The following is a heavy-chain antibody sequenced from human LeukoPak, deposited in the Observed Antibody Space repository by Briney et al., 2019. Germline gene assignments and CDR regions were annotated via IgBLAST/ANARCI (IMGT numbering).Heavy chain of an antibody. CDR1: GFTFSSFS. V-gene: IGHV3-21*04. CDR2: ISSSSSYI. D-gene: IGHD4-17*01. CDR3: AKDSPTVTTVGWGAR. J-gene: IGHJ4*02. Sequence: GGSLRLSCAASGFTFSSFSMNWVRQAPGKGLEWVSTISSSSSYIYYADSVKGRFTISRDNSKNTLYLQMNSLRVEDTAVYYCAKDSPTVTTVGWGARWGQGTLVTVSS.